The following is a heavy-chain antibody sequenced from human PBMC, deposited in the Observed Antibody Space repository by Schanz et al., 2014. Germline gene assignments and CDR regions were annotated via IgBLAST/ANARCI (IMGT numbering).Heavy chain of an antibody. V-gene: IGHV3-23*04. CDR1: GFTFSNYV. Sequence: EVHLVESGGGLVQPGGSLRLSCAASGFTFSNYVMSWVRQAPGKGLEWVSTIGTSGGTNYAESVKGRFTISRDNSKNTLYLQMNSLRAEDTAVYFCAKIERNEDWGQGTLVTVSS. D-gene: IGHD1-1*01. CDR3: AKIERNED. CDR2: IGTSGGT. J-gene: IGHJ4*02.